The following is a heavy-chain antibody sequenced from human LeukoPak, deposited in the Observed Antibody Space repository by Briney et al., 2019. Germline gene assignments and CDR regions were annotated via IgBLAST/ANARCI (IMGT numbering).Heavy chain of an antibody. D-gene: IGHD3-16*01. J-gene: IGHJ6*02. V-gene: IGHV4-59*13. Sequence: SETLSLTCTVSGGSISGYYWTWIRQPPGKGLEWIGQIYYNGKADYNPSLESRITISVDTSKNEMSLRLNSVTAADTAIYYCAKFGADYDMYVWGQGVTVAVSS. CDR1: GGSISGYY. CDR3: AKFGADYDMYV. CDR2: IYYNGKA.